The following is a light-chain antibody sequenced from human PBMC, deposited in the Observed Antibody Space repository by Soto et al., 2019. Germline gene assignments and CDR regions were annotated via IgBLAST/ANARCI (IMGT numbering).Light chain of an antibody. CDR3: QQYNNWWT. CDR2: GAS. Sequence: EVVMTQSPATLSVSPGERATLSCRASQSVSNNLAWYQQKPDQAPRLLIYGASTRATGIPARFSGSGSGTEFTLTISSLQSEDFAVYYCQQYNNWWTFGQGTKVEIK. V-gene: IGKV3-15*01. J-gene: IGKJ1*01. CDR1: QSVSNN.